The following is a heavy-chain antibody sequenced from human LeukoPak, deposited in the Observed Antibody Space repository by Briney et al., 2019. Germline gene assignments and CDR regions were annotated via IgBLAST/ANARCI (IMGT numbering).Heavy chain of an antibody. Sequence: GGSLRLSCAAFGFTVSRNHMTWVRQAPGKGLEWVSIIYSGGSTYYADSVRGRFTISRDSSQNTLYLQMNGLRAEDTAVYYCVTLPRGDYWGQGTLVTVSS. D-gene: IGHD2-15*01. CDR2: IYSGGST. CDR3: VTLPRGDY. V-gene: IGHV3-53*01. J-gene: IGHJ4*02. CDR1: GFTVSRNH.